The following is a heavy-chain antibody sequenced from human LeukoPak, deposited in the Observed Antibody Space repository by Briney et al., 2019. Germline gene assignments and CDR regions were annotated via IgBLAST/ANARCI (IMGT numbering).Heavy chain of an antibody. V-gene: IGHV3-66*02. CDR3: ARDGVVSQAFDI. CDR1: GFTVSSNY. J-gene: IGHJ3*02. CDR2: IYSDGST. D-gene: IGHD2-8*01. Sequence: GGSLRLSCAASGFTVSSNYMSWVRQAPGKGLEWVSVIYSDGSTYYADSVKGRFTISRDNSKNTLYLQMNSLRAEDTAVYYCARDGVVSQAFDIWGQGTMVTVSS.